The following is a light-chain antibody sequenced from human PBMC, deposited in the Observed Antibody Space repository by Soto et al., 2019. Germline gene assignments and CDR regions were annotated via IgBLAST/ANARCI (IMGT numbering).Light chain of an antibody. CDR3: SSYTSSSMEV. J-gene: IGLJ2*01. CDR2: EVS. Sequence: QSALTQPASVSGSPGQSITISCTGTSSDVGGYNYVSWYQQHPGKAPKHMIYEVSNRPSGVSNRFSGYKSGNKASLTISGRQAEDEADYYCSSYTSSSMEVFGGGTKLAAL. CDR1: SSDVGGYNY. V-gene: IGLV2-14*01.